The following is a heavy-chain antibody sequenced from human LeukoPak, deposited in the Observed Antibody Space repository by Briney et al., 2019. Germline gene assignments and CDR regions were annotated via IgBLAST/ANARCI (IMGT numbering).Heavy chain of an antibody. D-gene: IGHD5-12*01. CDR2: INPNSGGT. Sequence: ASVKVSCKASGYTFSGYYIHWVRQAPGQGLEWMGWINPNSGGTNYAQKFQGRVTMTRDTSISTAHMELSRLRSDDTAVYYCARDYGGYGRFDFWGQGTLVTVSS. CDR1: GYTFSGYY. J-gene: IGHJ4*02. CDR3: ARDYGGYGRFDF. V-gene: IGHV1-2*02.